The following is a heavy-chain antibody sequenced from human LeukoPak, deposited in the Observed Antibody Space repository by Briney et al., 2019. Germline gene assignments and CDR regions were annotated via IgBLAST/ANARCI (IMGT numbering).Heavy chain of an antibody. D-gene: IGHD3-10*01. V-gene: IGHV4-59*01. Sequence: SETLSLTCTVSGGSISSYYWSWIRQPPGKGLEWIGYIYYSGSTNYNPSLKSRVIISVDTSKNQFSLKLSSVTAADTAVYYCAKGSSMVRGAIDYWGQGTLVTVSS. CDR3: AKGSSMVRGAIDY. CDR2: IYYSGST. CDR1: GGSISSYY. J-gene: IGHJ4*02.